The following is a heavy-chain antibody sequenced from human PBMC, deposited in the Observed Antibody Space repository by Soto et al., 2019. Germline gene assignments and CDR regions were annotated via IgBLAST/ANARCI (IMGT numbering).Heavy chain of an antibody. CDR2: ISSSSSYT. J-gene: IGHJ5*02. Sequence: GGSLRLSCAASGFTFSDYYTSWIRQAPGKGLEWVSYISSSSSYTNYADSVKGRSTISRDNAKNSLYLQMNSLRAEDTAVYYCARDGPDYGDYYWFDPWGQGTLVTVSS. V-gene: IGHV3-11*06. D-gene: IGHD4-17*01. CDR1: GFTFSDYY. CDR3: ARDGPDYGDYYWFDP.